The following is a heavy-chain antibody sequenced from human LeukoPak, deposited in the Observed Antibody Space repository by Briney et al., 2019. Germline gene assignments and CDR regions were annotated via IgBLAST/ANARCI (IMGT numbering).Heavy chain of an antibody. J-gene: IGHJ4*02. CDR3: ARQGGNGFNIGAFDY. CDR1: GYSFTSYW. D-gene: IGHD5-24*01. Sequence: GESLQISCKGSGYSFTSYWIGWVRQMPGKGLGWMGIIYPGDSDTRYSPSFQGQVTISADKSISTAYLQWSSLKASDTAMYYCARQGGNGFNIGAFDYWGQGTLVTVSS. V-gene: IGHV5-51*01. CDR2: IYPGDSDT.